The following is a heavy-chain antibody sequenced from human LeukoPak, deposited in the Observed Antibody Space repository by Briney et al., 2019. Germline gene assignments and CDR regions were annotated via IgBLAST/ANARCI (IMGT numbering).Heavy chain of an antibody. CDR1: GYTFTSYA. J-gene: IGHJ4*02. CDR2: INTGNGNT. Sequence: ASVKVSCKASGYTFTSYAIHWVRQAPGQRLECMGWINTGNGNTKYSQKFQGRVTITRDTSASTANMDLSSLRSEDTAVYYCARNTETAIPLPYYFDYWGQGTLVAVSS. V-gene: IGHV1-3*04. D-gene: IGHD2-21*02. CDR3: ARNTETAIPLPYYFDY.